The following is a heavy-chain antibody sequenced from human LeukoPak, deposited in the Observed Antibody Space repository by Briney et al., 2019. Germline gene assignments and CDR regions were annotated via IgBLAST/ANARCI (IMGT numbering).Heavy chain of an antibody. CDR1: GYTFTGYY. CDR3: ARDEGIVGELDY. Sequence: GASVKVSCEASGYTFTGYYMHGVRQAPGQGLEWMGWINPNSGGANYAQKFQGRVTMTRDTSISTAYMELSRLRSDDTAVYYCARDEGIVGELDYWGQGTLVTVSS. D-gene: IGHD1-26*01. V-gene: IGHV1-2*02. CDR2: INPNSGGA. J-gene: IGHJ4*02.